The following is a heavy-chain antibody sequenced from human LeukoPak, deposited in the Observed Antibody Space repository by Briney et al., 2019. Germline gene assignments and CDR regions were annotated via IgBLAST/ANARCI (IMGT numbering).Heavy chain of an antibody. CDR3: ARAGLSRRDAFDI. CDR2: IIPIFGTA. J-gene: IGHJ3*02. CDR1: GGTFSSYA. D-gene: IGHD6-25*01. Sequence: GASVKVSCKASGGTFSSYAISWVRQAPGQGLEWMGGIIPIFGTANYAQKFQGRVTITADESTSTAYMELSSLRSEDTAVYYCARAGLSRRDAFDIWGQGTIVTVSS. V-gene: IGHV1-69*13.